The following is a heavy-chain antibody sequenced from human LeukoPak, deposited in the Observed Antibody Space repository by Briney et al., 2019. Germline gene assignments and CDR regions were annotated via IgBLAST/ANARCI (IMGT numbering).Heavy chain of an antibody. CDR2: MNPNSGNT. J-gene: IGHJ4*02. Sequence: ASVKVSCKASGYTFTSYDINWVRQATGQGLEWMGWMNPNSGNTGYAQKFQGRVTMTRNTSISTAYMELSSLRSEDTAVYYCARGALTNYDFWSGYPDDYWGQGTLVTASS. CDR3: ARGALTNYDFWSGYPDDY. D-gene: IGHD3-3*01. CDR1: GYTFTSYD. V-gene: IGHV1-8*01.